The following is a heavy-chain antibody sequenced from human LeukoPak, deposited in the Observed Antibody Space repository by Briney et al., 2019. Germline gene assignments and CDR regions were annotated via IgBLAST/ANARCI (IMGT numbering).Heavy chain of an antibody. CDR1: GFTFSSYG. D-gene: IGHD3-9*01. J-gene: IGHJ6*02. V-gene: IGHV3-30*03. CDR3: ARDRWAILTGSENYYFYGMDV. Sequence: GGSLRLSCAASGFTFSSYGMHWVRQAPGKGLEWVAVISYDGSNKYYADSVKGRFTISRDNSKNTLYLQMNSLRAEDTAVYYYARDRWAILTGSENYYFYGMDVWGQGTTVTVSS. CDR2: ISYDGSNK.